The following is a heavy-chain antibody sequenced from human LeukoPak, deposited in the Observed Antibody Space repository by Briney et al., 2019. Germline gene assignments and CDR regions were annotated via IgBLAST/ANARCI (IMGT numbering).Heavy chain of an antibody. Sequence: GRSLRLSCAASGFTFTSYAMHWVRQAPGKGLEWVAVISYDGGNEYYADSVKGRFTISRGNSKNTLYLQMNGLRAEDTAVYYCARALDKPYDYWGQGTLVTVSS. CDR1: GFTFTSYA. J-gene: IGHJ4*02. V-gene: IGHV3-30-3*01. CDR2: ISYDGGNE. CDR3: ARALDKPYDY.